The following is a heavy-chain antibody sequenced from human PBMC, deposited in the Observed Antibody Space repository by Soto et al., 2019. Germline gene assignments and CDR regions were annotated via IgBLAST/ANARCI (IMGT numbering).Heavy chain of an antibody. CDR3: ARRYGSGSYYPKPFDY. D-gene: IGHD3-10*01. V-gene: IGHV3-48*01. J-gene: IGHJ4*02. Sequence: PGGSLRLSCAASGFTFSSYSMNWVRQAPGKGLEWVSYISSSSSTIYYADSVKGRFTISRDNAKNSLYLQMNSLRAEDTAVYYCARRYGSGSYYPKPFDYWGQGTLVTVSS. CDR2: ISSSSSTI. CDR1: GFTFSSYS.